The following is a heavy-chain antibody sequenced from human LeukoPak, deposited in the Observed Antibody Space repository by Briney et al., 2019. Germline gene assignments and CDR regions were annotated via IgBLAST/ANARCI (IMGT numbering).Heavy chain of an antibody. V-gene: IGHV4-34*01. D-gene: IGHD3-10*01. Sequence: SETLSLTCAVYGGSFSGYYWSWVRQPPGKGLEWIGEINHSGSTNYNPSLKSRVTISVDTSKNQFSLTLSSVTAADTAVYYCARGYYGSGSYHWFDPWGQGTLVTVSS. CDR1: GGSFSGYY. J-gene: IGHJ5*02. CDR2: INHSGST. CDR3: ARGYYGSGSYHWFDP.